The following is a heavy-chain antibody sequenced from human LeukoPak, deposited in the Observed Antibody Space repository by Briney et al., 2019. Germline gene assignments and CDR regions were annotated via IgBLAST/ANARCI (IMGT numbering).Heavy chain of an antibody. D-gene: IGHD3-22*01. CDR3: ARVVQSTDSSGFYLPEYFQH. CDR1: GGSISSSSYY. J-gene: IGHJ1*01. V-gene: IGHV4-39*07. Sequence: SETLSLTCTVSGGSISSSSYYWGWIRQPPGKGLEWIGSIYYSGSTYYNPSLKSRVTISVDTSKNQFSLKLRSVTAADTAVYYCARVVQSTDSSGFYLPEYFQHWGQGTLVTVSS. CDR2: IYYSGST.